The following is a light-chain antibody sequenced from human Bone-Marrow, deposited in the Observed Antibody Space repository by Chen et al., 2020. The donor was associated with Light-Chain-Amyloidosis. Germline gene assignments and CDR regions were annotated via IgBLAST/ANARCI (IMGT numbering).Light chain of an antibody. CDR2: VGD. CDR3: QSYQGSSQGV. J-gene: IGLJ3*02. CDR1: SCSIATNY. V-gene: IGLV6-57*01. Sequence: NFMLTQPHSVSESPGKTVIISCTRSSCSIATNYVQWDQQRPGSSPTTVIYVGDQRPSGVPDRFSGAIDRSSSSASLTVAGRKTEDEADYYCQSYQGSSQGVFGGGTKLTVL.